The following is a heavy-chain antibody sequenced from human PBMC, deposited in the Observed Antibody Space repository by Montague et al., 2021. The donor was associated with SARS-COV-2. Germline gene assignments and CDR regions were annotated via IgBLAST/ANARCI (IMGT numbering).Heavy chain of an antibody. CDR2: IWYDGSNK. V-gene: IGHV3-33*01. CDR1: GFTFSSYG. CDR3: ARSLSYYYGMDV. Sequence: SLSLSCSASGFTFSSYGMHWVRQAPGKGLEWVAVIWYDGSNKYYADSVKGRFTISRDNSKNTLYLQMNSLRAEDTAVYYCARSLSYYYGMDVWGQGTTVTVSS. D-gene: IGHD3-9*01. J-gene: IGHJ6*02.